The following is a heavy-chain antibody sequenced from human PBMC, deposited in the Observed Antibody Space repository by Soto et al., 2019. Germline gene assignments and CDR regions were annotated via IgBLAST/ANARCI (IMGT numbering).Heavy chain of an antibody. V-gene: IGHV3-33*01. D-gene: IGHD1-26*01. CDR3: ARYRRLGATYYFDF. J-gene: IGHJ4*02. CDR1: GFTFSSYG. CDR2: IWYDGSNK. Sequence: GGSLRLSCAASGFTFSSYGMHWVRQAPGKGLEWVAVIWYDGSNKYYADSVKGRFTISRDNSKNTLYLQMNSLRAEDTAVYYCARYRRLGATYYFDFRGQALLGSVST.